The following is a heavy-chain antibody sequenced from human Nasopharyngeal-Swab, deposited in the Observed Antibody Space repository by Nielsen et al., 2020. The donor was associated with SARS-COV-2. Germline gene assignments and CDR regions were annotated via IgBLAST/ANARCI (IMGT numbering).Heavy chain of an antibody. CDR2: INHSGST. J-gene: IGHJ4*02. CDR3: ARVRPEAAAENFDY. Sequence: RQAPGKGLEWIGEINHSGSTNYNPSLKSRVTISVDTSKNQLSLKLSSVTAADTAVYYCARVRPEAAAENFDYWGQGTLVTVSS. D-gene: IGHD6-13*01. V-gene: IGHV4-34*01.